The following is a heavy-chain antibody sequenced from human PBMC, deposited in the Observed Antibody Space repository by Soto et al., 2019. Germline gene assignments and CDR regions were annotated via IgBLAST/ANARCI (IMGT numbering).Heavy chain of an antibody. Sequence: QLQLQESGPGPVKPSETLSLTCTVSGDSISSNNYYWGWIRQPPGKGLEWIGGINYSGSTYYNPSLKSRVPISVDTSQSQFSLMLSSVTAADTAVYYCARHPGCCTGTSCYGYYTMDVWGQGTTVTVSS. V-gene: IGHV4-39*01. CDR2: INYSGST. D-gene: IGHD2-2*01. J-gene: IGHJ6*02. CDR1: GDSISSNNYY. CDR3: ARHPGCCTGTSCYGYYTMDV.